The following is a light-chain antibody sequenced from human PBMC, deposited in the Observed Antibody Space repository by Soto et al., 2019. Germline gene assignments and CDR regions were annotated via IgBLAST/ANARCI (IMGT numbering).Light chain of an antibody. CDR2: AAS. J-gene: IGKJ3*01. CDR3: LHASSFPFT. Sequence: DIQMTQSPSSVSASVGDRVIIACRASQGISNWLGWYQQKPGKAPKLLISAASSLRGGVPSRFSGSGSGTDFTLTISTLQPEDFATYYCLHASSFPFTFGLGTKVDIK. V-gene: IGKV1-12*01. CDR1: QGISNW.